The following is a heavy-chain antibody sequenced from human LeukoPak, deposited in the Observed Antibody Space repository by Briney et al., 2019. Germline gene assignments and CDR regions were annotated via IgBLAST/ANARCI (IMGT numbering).Heavy chain of an antibody. J-gene: IGHJ4*02. D-gene: IGHD3-10*01. CDR1: GGSISSYY. Sequence: SETLSLTCTVSGGSISSYYWSWIRQPPGKGLEWIGYIYYSGSTYYNPSLKSRVTISLDTSKNQFSLKLSSVTAADTAVYYCARPLYGSGSLFDYWGQGTLVTVSS. V-gene: IGHV4-59*08. CDR3: ARPLYGSGSLFDY. CDR2: IYYSGST.